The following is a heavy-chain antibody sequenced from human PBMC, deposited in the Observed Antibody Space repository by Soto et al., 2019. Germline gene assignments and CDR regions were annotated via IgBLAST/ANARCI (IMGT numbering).Heavy chain of an antibody. D-gene: IGHD6-19*01. CDR1: GGSISSGDYF. Sequence: SETLSLTCTVSGGSISSGDYFWSWFRQPPGKGLEWIGYIYHTGSAYYNPSLKSRVTMSVDTSKNQFSLKLSSVTAADTAVYYCARDSSGWNWFDPWGQGTLVTVSS. CDR3: ARDSSGWNWFDP. J-gene: IGHJ5*02. CDR2: IYHTGSA. V-gene: IGHV4-30-4*01.